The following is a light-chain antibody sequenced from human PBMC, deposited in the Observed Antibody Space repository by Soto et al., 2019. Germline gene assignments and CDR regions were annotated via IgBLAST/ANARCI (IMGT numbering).Light chain of an antibody. Sequence: QPASVSGSPGQSITISCTGTSSDVGGYNYVSWYQQHPGKAPKLMIYEVSNRPSGVSNRFSGSKSGNTASLTISGLQAEDEADYYCSSYTSSSSYVVFGGGTKLTVL. CDR3: SSYTSSSSYVV. V-gene: IGLV2-14*01. J-gene: IGLJ2*01. CDR2: EVS. CDR1: SSDVGGYNY.